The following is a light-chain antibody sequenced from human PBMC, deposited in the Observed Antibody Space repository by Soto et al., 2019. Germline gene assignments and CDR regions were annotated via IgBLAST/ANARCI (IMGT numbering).Light chain of an antibody. Sequence: DIHMTQSPSTLSASVGDRVTITCRASQSISIWLAWYQQKPGRAPNLLIYGTSSLESGVPSRFSGSGSGTECTLTIISLQPDEFATYSCQHYNDYSWTFGQGTKVEIK. J-gene: IGKJ1*01. V-gene: IGKV1-5*03. CDR1: QSISIW. CDR2: GTS. CDR3: QHYNDYSWT.